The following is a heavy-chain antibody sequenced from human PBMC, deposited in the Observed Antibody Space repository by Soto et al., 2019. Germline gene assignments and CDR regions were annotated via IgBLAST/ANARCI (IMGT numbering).Heavy chain of an antibody. CDR3: ARDFRYGSGSYYRYYFDY. CDR2: IYYSGST. J-gene: IGHJ4*02. D-gene: IGHD3-10*01. V-gene: IGHV4-30-4*01. CDR1: GGSISSGDYY. Sequence: SETLSLTCTVSGGSISSGDYYWSWIRQPPGKGLEWIGYIYYSGSTYYNPSLKSRVTISVDTSKNQFSLKLSPVTAADTAVYYCARDFRYGSGSYYRYYFDYWGQGTLVTVSS.